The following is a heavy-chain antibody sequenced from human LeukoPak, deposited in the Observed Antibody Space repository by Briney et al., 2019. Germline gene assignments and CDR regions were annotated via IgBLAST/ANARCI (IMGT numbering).Heavy chain of an antibody. V-gene: IGHV3-23*01. CDR3: SSLYYYDSSGYTIFDY. CDR1: GFTFSSYA. J-gene: IGHJ4*02. CDR2: ISGSGGST. D-gene: IGHD3-22*01. Sequence: PGGSLRLSCAASGFTFSSYAMSWVRQAPGKGLEWVSAISGSGGSTYYADSVKGRFTISRDNSKNTLYLQMNSLRAEDTAVYYCSSLYYYDSSGYTIFDYWGQGTLVTVSP.